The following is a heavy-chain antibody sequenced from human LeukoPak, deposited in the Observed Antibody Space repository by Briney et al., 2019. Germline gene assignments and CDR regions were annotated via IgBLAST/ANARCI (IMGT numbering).Heavy chain of an antibody. CDR1: GYTFTSYA. D-gene: IGHD3-10*01. CDR3: ARDHLRSSYYGSGSYYGFDY. V-gene: IGHV1-3*03. Sequence: GASVKVSCKASGYTFTSYAMHWVRQAPGQRLEWMGWINAGNGNTKYSQEFQGRVTITRDTSASTAYMELSSLRSEDMAVYYCARDHLRSSYYGSGSYYGFDYWGQGTLVTVSS. CDR2: INAGNGNT. J-gene: IGHJ4*02.